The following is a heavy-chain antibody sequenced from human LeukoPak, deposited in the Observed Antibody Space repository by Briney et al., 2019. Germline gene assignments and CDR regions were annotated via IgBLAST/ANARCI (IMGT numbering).Heavy chain of an antibody. D-gene: IGHD2-15*01. CDR1: GYTFTSYG. J-gene: IGHJ5*02. CDR2: ISAYNGNT. CDR3: ARAQYCSGGSCRFDP. V-gene: IGHV1-18*01. Sequence: ASAKVSCKASGYTFTSYGISWVRQAPGQGLEWMGWISAYNGNTNYAQKLQGRVTMTTDTSTSTAYMELRSLRSDDTAVYYCARAQYCSGGSCRFDPWGQGTLVTVSS.